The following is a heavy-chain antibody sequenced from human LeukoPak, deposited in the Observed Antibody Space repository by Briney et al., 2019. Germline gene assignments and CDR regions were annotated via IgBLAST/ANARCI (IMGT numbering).Heavy chain of an antibody. CDR1: GFTFSSYG. CDR2: ISGSGGST. CDR3: AKRRERRWLQPYFDY. D-gene: IGHD5-24*01. Sequence: GGSLRLSCAASGFTFSSYGMSWVRQAPGKGLEWVSAISGSGGSTYYADSVKGRFTIPRDNSKNTLYLQTNSLRAEGTAVYYCAKRRERRWLQPYFDYWGQGTLVTVSS. J-gene: IGHJ4*02. V-gene: IGHV3-23*01.